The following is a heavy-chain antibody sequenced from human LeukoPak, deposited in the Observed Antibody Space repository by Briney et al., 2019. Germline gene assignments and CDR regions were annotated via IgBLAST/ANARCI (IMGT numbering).Heavy chain of an antibody. D-gene: IGHD1-26*01. CDR3: AHRGSGSYLVNY. V-gene: IGHV2-5*01. CDR2: IYWNDDK. CDR1: GFSLRTSGVG. J-gene: IGHJ4*02. Sequence: SGPTLVNPTQTLTLTCTFSGFSLRTSGVGGGWIRQPPGKALEWLALIYWNDDKRYSPSLKSRLTITKDTSKNQAVLTMTNMDPVDTATYYCAHRGSGSYLVNYWGQGTLVTVSS.